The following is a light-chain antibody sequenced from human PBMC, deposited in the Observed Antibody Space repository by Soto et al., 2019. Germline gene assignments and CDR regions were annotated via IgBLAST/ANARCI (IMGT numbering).Light chain of an antibody. J-gene: IGKJ1*01. Sequence: TESPSTLSASVGDIVTITCRASQTIPSWLAWYKQTHGQAPRLLIYDASNRDTGIPARFTGSGSGTLFTLTISSLEPEDFEVYYCQQRSSWPPTFGQGTKVDI. CDR2: DAS. CDR1: QTIPSW. V-gene: IGKV3-11*01. CDR3: QQRSSWPPT.